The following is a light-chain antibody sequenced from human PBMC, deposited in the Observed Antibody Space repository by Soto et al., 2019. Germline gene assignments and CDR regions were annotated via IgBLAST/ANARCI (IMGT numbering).Light chain of an antibody. V-gene: IGKV3-20*01. CDR2: GAS. CDR1: QSVSSNY. Sequence: EIVLTQSPDTLSLSPGERATLSCRASQSVSSNYLAWYQQQPGQAPRLLMYGASSRATGIPDRFSGSGSETDFNLTITRLEPEDSAVYYCQQYGTPPRTFGQGTKVEIK. J-gene: IGKJ1*01. CDR3: QQYGTPPRT.